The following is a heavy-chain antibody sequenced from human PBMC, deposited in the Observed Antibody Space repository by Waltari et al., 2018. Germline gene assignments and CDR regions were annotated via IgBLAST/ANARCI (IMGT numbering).Heavy chain of an antibody. Sequence: QVQLVESGGGVVQPGRALRLTCAASGFTFSSYAMHWVRQAPGKGLEWVAVISYDGSNKYYAHSVKGRFTISRYNSKNTLYLQMNILRAEDTAVYYCASCADPDAFDLWCQGTMFTVSS. V-gene: IGHV3-30-3*01. CDR3: ASCADPDAFDL. CDR2: ISYDGSNK. CDR1: GFTFSSYA. J-gene: IGHJ3*01.